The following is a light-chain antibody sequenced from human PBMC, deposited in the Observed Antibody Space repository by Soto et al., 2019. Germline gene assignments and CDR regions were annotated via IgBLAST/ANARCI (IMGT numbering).Light chain of an antibody. J-gene: IGKJ3*01. CDR2: RTS. Sequence: ALHQCTSTLSLSPGERATLSCRTIQSISTTYLAWYQQKPGQAPRLLMSRTSRRATGIPDRFSGSGSGTDFTLSISRLEPEDFAVYYCQHYGDARPFILSPGTRVDIK. V-gene: IGKV3-20*01. CDR3: QHYGDARPFI. CDR1: QSISTTY.